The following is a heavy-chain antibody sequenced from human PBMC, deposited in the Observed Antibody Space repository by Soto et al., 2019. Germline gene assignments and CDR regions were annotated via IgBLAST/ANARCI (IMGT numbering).Heavy chain of an antibody. V-gene: IGHV3-30*18. J-gene: IGHJ4*02. D-gene: IGHD6-19*01. Sequence: QVRLVESGGGVVQPGTSLRLSCAASGFTFSSYNMHWVRQAPGKGLEWVAIISYDGSNKNYADFVKGRFTISRDNSKNTLYLQMNSLRPEDTAVFYCAKAPAGIAVFDYWGQGTLVTVSS. CDR2: ISYDGSNK. CDR3: AKAPAGIAVFDY. CDR1: GFTFSSYN.